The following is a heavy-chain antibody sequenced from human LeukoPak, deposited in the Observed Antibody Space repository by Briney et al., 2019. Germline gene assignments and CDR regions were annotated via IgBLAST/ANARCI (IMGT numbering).Heavy chain of an antibody. D-gene: IGHD3-22*01. V-gene: IGHV4-38-2*01. CDR3: ARNSSGIHFDY. Sequence: PSETLSLTCAVSGYSISNTHYWVWIRQPPGKGLEWIGSIYNSGSTHYNPSLKSRVTISVDTSMNQFSLKLSSVTAADTAVYYCARNSSGIHFDYWGRRTLVTVSS. CDR2: IYNSGST. CDR1: GYSISNTHY. J-gene: IGHJ4*02.